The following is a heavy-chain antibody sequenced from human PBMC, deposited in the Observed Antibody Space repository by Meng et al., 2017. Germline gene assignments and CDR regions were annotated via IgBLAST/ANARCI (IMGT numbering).Heavy chain of an antibody. Sequence: QVQRQEAGPGLVKPSGTLSLTCAVSGGSISRSNWWSWVRQPPGKGLEWIGEIYHSGSTNYNPSLKSRVTISVDKSKNQFSLKLSSVTAADTAVYYCARVSRACSGGSCYPRFDYWGQGTLVTVSS. CDR2: IYHSGST. J-gene: IGHJ4*02. CDR3: ARVSRACSGGSCYPRFDY. V-gene: IGHV4-4*02. CDR1: GGSISRSNW. D-gene: IGHD2-15*01.